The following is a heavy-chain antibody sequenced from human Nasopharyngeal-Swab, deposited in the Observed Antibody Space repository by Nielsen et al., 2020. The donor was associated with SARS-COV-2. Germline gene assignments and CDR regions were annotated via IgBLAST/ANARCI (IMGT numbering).Heavy chain of an antibody. D-gene: IGHD2-2*01. CDR1: GGSISSSSYY. CDR3: ARDVSPSKWYQGGYFDY. CDR2: IYYSGST. V-gene: IGHV4-39*07. J-gene: IGHJ4*02. Sequence: GSLRLSCTVSGGSISSSSYYWGWIRQPPGKGLEWIGSIYYSGSTYYNPSLKSRVTISVDTSKNQFSLKLRSVTAADTAVYYCARDVSPSKWYQGGYFDYWGQGTLVTVSS.